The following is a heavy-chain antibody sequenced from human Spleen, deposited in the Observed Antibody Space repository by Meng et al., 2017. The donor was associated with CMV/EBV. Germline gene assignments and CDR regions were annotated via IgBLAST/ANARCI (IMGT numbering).Heavy chain of an antibody. J-gene: IGHJ4*02. CDR2: INHSGST. Sequence: SETLSLTCAVYGGSFSGYYWSWIRQPPGKGLEWIGEINHSGSTNYNPSLKSRLTISVDTSKNQFSLKLSSVSAADTAVYYCAKPRGSYYYDSSGYYDYLDYWGQGTLVTVSS. V-gene: IGHV4-34*01. CDR3: AKPRGSYYYDSSGYYDYLDY. D-gene: IGHD3-22*01. CDR1: GGSFSGYY.